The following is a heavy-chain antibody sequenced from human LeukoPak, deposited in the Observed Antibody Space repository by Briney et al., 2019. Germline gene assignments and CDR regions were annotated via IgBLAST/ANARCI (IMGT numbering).Heavy chain of an antibody. J-gene: IGHJ5*02. Sequence: PSETLSLTCAVSGGSISSCNWWSWVRQPPGKGLEWIGEIHHSGSTNYNPSLKSRVTISVDKSRNQFSLKLSSVTAADTAVYYCAREHLSNWFDPWGQGTLVTVSS. V-gene: IGHV4-4*02. CDR3: AREHLSNWFDP. CDR2: IHHSGST. CDR1: GGSISSCNW.